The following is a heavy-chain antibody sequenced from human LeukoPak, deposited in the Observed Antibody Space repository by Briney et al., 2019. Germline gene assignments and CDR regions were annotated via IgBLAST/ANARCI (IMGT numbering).Heavy chain of an antibody. CDR3: ARVSKITMVRGPLAAFDY. Sequence: GASVKVSCKASGYTFTSYYMHWVRQAPGQGLEWMGIINPSGGSTSYAQKFQGRVTMTRDMSTSTVYMELSSLRSEDTAVYYCARVSKITMVRGPLAAFDYWGREPWSPSPQ. CDR1: GYTFTSYY. D-gene: IGHD3-10*01. V-gene: IGHV1-46*01. CDR2: INPSGGST. J-gene: IGHJ4*02.